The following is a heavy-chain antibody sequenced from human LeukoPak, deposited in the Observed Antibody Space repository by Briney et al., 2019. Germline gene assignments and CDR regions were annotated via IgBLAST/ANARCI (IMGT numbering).Heavy chain of an antibody. CDR3: ARDPGSMTTEGNWFDP. Sequence: GGSLRLSCAASGFTFSSYGMHWVRQAPGKGLEWVAVIWYDGSNKYYADSVKGRFTISRDNSKNTLYLQMNSLRAEDTAVYYCARDPGSMTTEGNWFDPWGQGTLVTVSS. V-gene: IGHV3-33*08. CDR1: GFTFSSYG. J-gene: IGHJ5*02. D-gene: IGHD4-11*01. CDR2: IWYDGSNK.